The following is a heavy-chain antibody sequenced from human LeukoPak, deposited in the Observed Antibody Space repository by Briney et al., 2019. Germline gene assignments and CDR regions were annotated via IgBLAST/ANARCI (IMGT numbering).Heavy chain of an antibody. D-gene: IGHD3-10*01. CDR2: ISSSGSTI. J-gene: IGHJ5*02. CDR3: AKGHYGSGSYPAGDWFDP. V-gene: IGHV3-11*04. CDR1: GFTFSDYY. Sequence: PGGSLRLSCAASGFTFSDYYMSWIRQAPGKGLEWVSYISSSGSTIHYADSVKGRFTISRDNAKNSLYLQMNSLRAEDTAVYYCAKGHYGSGSYPAGDWFDPWGQGTLVTVSS.